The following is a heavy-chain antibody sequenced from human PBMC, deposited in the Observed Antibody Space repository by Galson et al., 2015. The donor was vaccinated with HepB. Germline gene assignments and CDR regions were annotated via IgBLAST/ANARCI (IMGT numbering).Heavy chain of an antibody. V-gene: IGHV3-66*02. D-gene: IGHD5-18*01. J-gene: IGHJ4*02. CDR3: ARRYDYGYQDFDY. CDR1: GFIVSRNY. CDR2: IYSGGST. Sequence: SLRLSCAVSGFIVSRNYMSWVRQAPGKGLEWVSVIYSGGSTDYADSVKGRFTTSRDSSKNTLYLQMISLRVEDTAVYFCARRYDYGYQDFDYWGQGTLVTVSS.